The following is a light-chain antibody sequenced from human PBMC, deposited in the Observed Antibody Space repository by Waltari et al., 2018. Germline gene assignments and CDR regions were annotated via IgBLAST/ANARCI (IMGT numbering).Light chain of an antibody. CDR1: SSNIGAGYD. CDR2: AYS. CDR3: QSYDSRLSAV. J-gene: IGLJ3*02. Sequence: QSVLTQPPSVSGAPGQSVPISCTGSSSNIGAGYDVHWYHQPPGGAPKLLIYAYSSRPAGVPDRFYGSKSGSSASLAINGLQSDDEGDYYCQSYDSRLSAVFGGGTRLSVL. V-gene: IGLV1-40*01.